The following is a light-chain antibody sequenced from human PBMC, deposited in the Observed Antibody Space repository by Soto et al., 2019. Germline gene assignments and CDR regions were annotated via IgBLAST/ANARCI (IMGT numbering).Light chain of an antibody. CDR3: QQYAITPHT. CDR2: GAS. J-gene: IGKJ2*01. V-gene: IGKV3-20*01. Sequence: EVVLTQSPGSLSVSPGEGATLSCRASQSISKSLAWYQHKPGQSPRLLIYGASSRATGIPARFSGTGSAPEFSLIISSLEPEDCAVYYCQQYAITPHTFGQGTSLQI. CDR1: QSISKS.